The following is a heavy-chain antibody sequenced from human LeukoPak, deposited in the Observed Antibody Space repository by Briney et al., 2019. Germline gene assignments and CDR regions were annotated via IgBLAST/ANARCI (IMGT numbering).Heavy chain of an antibody. CDR3: ARWLQLRDYFDY. Sequence: SETLSLTCTVSGGCISSGGYYWSWIRQHPGKGLEWIGYISYSGSTYYNPSLKSRVTISVDTSKNQFSLKLSSVTATDTAVYYCARWLQLRDYFDYWGQGTLVTVSS. D-gene: IGHD5-24*01. J-gene: IGHJ4*02. CDR1: GGCISSGGYY. CDR2: ISYSGST. V-gene: IGHV4-31*03.